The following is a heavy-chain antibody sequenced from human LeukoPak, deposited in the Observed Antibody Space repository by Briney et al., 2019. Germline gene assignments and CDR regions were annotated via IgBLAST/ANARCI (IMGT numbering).Heavy chain of an antibody. CDR1: GFTFDDYA. CDR2: ISWNSGSI. J-gene: IGHJ4*02. CDR3: ARVSGSDYFDY. Sequence: PGRSLRLSCAASGFTFDDYAMHWVRQAPGKGLEWVSGISWNSGSIGYVDSVKGRFTISRDNSKNTLYLQMNSLRAEDTAVYYCARVSGSDYFDYWGQGTLVTVSS. D-gene: IGHD3-10*01. V-gene: IGHV3-9*01.